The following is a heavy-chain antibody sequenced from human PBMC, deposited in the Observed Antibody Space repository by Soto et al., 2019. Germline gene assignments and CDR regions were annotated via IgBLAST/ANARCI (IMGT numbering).Heavy chain of an antibody. CDR2: IKPDGSAT. D-gene: IGHD2-21*02. V-gene: IGHV3-7*01. Sequence: EVQLVESGGGLVQPGGSMRLSCAVSGFTFGSYWMNWVRLIPGKGLEWVAYIKPDGSATYYVDSVKGRFTISRDNDKNSLYLQMNSLRVEDTSVYYCARAGYCGPGCYYYFDYWGQGTRVTVSS. CDR3: ARAGYCGPGCYYYFDY. CDR1: GFTFGSYW. J-gene: IGHJ4*02.